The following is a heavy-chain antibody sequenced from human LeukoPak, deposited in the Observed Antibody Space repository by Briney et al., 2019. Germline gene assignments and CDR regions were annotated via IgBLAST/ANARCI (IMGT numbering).Heavy chain of an antibody. Sequence: GGSLRLSCAASGFTFSSYWMSWVRQAPGKGLEWVSYISSSSSTIYYADSVKGRFTISRDNAKNSLYLQMNSLRAEDTAVYYCARGAVAGPVDYWGQGTLVTVPS. D-gene: IGHD6-19*01. CDR2: ISSSSSTI. J-gene: IGHJ4*02. CDR1: GFTFSSYW. CDR3: ARGAVAGPVDY. V-gene: IGHV3-48*01.